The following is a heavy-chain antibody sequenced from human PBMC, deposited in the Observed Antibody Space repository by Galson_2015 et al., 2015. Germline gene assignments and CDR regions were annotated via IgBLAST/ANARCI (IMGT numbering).Heavy chain of an antibody. D-gene: IGHD2-2*01. CDR3: ARDPCSSTSCYYYYGMDV. Sequence: SLRLSCAASGFPFSNVWMSWVRQPPGKGLERIGEIYHSGSTNYKQCLKSRVTISVDKSKKQFSLRLSSVTAEDTAVYYCARDPCSSTSCYYYYGMDVWGQGTTVTVSS. CDR1: GFPFSNVW. V-gene: IGHV4-4*02. CDR2: IYHSGST. J-gene: IGHJ6*02.